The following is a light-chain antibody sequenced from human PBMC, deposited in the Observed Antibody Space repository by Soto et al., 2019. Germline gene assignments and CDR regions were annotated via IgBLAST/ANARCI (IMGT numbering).Light chain of an antibody. CDR1: RIVSGY. V-gene: IGKV3-11*01. Sequence: EIVLTQSPATLSLSPGERATLSCRASRIVSGYLAWYQQQRGPAQRLLIYDASNRATGIPARFSGSGSGKDFPLTISSLEPEDFAVYYCQQRSNWLTFGGGTKVDIK. CDR2: DAS. CDR3: QQRSNWLT. J-gene: IGKJ4*01.